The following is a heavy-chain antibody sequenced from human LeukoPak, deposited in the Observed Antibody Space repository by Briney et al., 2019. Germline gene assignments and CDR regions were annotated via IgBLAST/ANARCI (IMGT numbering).Heavy chain of an antibody. CDR2: INPNSGGT. CDR1: GYTFTGYY. Sequence: GASVKVSCKASGYTFTGYYMHWVRQAPGQGLEWMGWINPNSGGTNYAQKFQGRVTMTRDTSISTAYMELSRLRSDDTAVYYCARALDSSGYYVDYWGQGTLVTVSS. J-gene: IGHJ4*02. CDR3: ARALDSSGYYVDY. V-gene: IGHV1-2*02. D-gene: IGHD3-22*01.